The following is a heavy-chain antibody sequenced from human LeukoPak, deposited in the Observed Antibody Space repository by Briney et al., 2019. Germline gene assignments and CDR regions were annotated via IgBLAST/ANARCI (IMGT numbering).Heavy chain of an antibody. D-gene: IGHD1-20*01. CDR1: GYTFTSYG. CDR3: ARGITGTTYGSKDYYYMDV. J-gene: IGHJ6*03. CDR2: ISAYKGNT. Sequence: ASVKVSCKASGYTFTSYGISWVRQAPGQGLEWMGWISAYKGNTNYAQKLQGRVTMTRDTSISTAYMELSRLRSDDTAVYYCARGITGTTYGSKDYYYMDVWGKGTTVTISS. V-gene: IGHV1-18*01.